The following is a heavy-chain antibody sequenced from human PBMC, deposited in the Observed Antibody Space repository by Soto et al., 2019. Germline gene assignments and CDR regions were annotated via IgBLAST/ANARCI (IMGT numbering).Heavy chain of an antibody. CDR2: ISYSGST. CDR1: GGSISSGDYY. Sequence: SETLSLTCTVSGGSISSGDYYWSWIRQPPGKGLEWIGSISYSGSTYYNPSLKSRVTISVDTSKNQFSLKLSSVTAADTAVYYCARSSSGSYFDYWGQGTLVTVSS. V-gene: IGHV4-39*01. D-gene: IGHD1-26*01. CDR3: ARSSSGSYFDY. J-gene: IGHJ4*02.